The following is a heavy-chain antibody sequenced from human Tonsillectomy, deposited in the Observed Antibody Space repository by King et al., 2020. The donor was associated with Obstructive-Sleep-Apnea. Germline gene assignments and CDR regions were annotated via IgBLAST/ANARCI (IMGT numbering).Heavy chain of an antibody. D-gene: IGHD3-22*01. CDR3: AVLNCEACSGYFNY. J-gene: IGHJ4*02. CDR2: IYYSGST. Sequence: HVQLQESGPGLVKPSETLSLTCTVSGGSISSYFWSWLRQPPGKGLEWVWYIYYSGSTNYNPSLQSRVTISVDTSKNHFSPKLSSVTSADTAVYYWAVLNCEACSGYFNYWGQGTLVTVSS. CDR1: GGSISSYF. V-gene: IGHV4-59*08.